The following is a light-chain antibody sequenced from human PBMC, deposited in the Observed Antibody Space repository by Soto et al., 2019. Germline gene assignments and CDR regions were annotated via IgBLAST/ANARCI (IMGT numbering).Light chain of an antibody. J-gene: IGKJ2*01. V-gene: IGKV3-20*01. Sequence: EIVLTQSPGTLSLSPGERATLSCRASQSISSTHLAWYQHKPGQAPRLLVYDSSTRATGVPDRFSGSGSGTDFTLTITGLEPEDFAVYYCHLYLTSPPRYIFGQGTKLEIK. CDR1: QSISSTH. CDR2: DSS. CDR3: HLYLTSPPRYI.